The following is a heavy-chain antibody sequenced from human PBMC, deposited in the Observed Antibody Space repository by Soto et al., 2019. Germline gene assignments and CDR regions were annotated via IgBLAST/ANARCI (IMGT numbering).Heavy chain of an antibody. CDR2: IWYDGSNK. CDR1: GFTFSSYG. J-gene: IGHJ4*02. V-gene: IGHV3-33*01. Sequence: QVQLVESGGGVVQPGRSLRLSCAAFGFTFSSYGMHWVRQAPGKGLEWVAVIWYDGSNKYYADSVKGRFTISRDNSKNTLYLQMNSLRAEDTAVYYCARGVSGYDAAGEYYFDYWGQGTLVTVSS. CDR3: ARGVSGYDAAGEYYFDY. D-gene: IGHD5-12*01.